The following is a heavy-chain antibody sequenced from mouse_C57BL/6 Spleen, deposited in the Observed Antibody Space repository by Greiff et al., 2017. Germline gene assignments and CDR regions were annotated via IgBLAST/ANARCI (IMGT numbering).Heavy chain of an antibody. V-gene: IGHV1-18*01. Sequence: EVQLQQSGPELVKPGASVKIPCKASGYTFTDYNMDWVKQSHGKSLEWIGDINPNNGGTIYNQKFKGKATLTVDKSSSTAYMELRSLTSEDTAVYYCAREAYYSNYRAMDYWGQGTSVTVSS. D-gene: IGHD2-5*01. CDR3: AREAYYSNYRAMDY. J-gene: IGHJ4*01. CDR2: INPNNGGT. CDR1: GYTFTDYN.